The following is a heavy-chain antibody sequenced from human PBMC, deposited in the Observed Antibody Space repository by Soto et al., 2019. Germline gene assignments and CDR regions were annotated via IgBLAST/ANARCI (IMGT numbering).Heavy chain of an antibody. J-gene: IGHJ4*02. CDR1: GFTFSSYG. V-gene: IGHV3-33*01. CDR2: IWYDGSYK. CDR3: XXXXXXXXXXVIDY. D-gene: IGHD2-8*01. Sequence: QVQLVESGGGVVQPGRSLRLSCAASGFTFSSYGMHWVRQAPGKGLEWVAVIWYDGSYKYYADAVKGRFTISTDNSKXXXXXXXXXXXXXXXXXXXXXXXXXXXXXXVIDYWGQGTLVTVSS.